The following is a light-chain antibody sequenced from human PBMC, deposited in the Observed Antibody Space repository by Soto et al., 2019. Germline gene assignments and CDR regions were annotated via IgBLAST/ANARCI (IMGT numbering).Light chain of an antibody. V-gene: IGKV1-39*01. CDR2: AAS. CDR1: QSISSY. Sequence: DIQMTQSPSSLSASVGDRVTITCRASQSISSYLNWYQQKPGQAPKLLIYAASSLQSGVPSRFSGSVSGTDFTLTISSLQPEDFATYYCQQSYSTPYTFGQGTKLEIK. CDR3: QQSYSTPYT. J-gene: IGKJ2*01.